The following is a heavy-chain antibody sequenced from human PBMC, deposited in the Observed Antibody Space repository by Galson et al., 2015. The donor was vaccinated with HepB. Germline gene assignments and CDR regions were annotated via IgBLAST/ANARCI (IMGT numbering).Heavy chain of an antibody. CDR3: ARRFGY. Sequence: SLRLSCAASGFTFSDYDMNWVRQAPGKGLEWVSYISGSGNTIYYADSVKGRFTTSRDNAKNSLYLQMNSLRDEDTAVYYCARRFGYWGQGTLVTVSS. CDR1: GFTFSDYD. J-gene: IGHJ4*02. V-gene: IGHV3-48*02. CDR2: ISGSGNTI.